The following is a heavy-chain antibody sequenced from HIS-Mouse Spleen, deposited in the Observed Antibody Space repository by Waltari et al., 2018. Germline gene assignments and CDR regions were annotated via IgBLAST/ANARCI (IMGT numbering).Heavy chain of an antibody. CDR1: GYTFTGYY. Sequence: QVQLVQSGAEVKTPGASVKVSCKASGYTFTGYYMHWVRQAPGQGLEWMGWINPNSGDTSISTAYMELSRLRSDDTAVYYCARVSKQWRHAFGYWGQGTLVTVSS. CDR2: INPNSG. D-gene: IGHD3-16*01. V-gene: IGHV1-2*02. J-gene: IGHJ4*02. CDR3: ARVSKQWRHAFGY.